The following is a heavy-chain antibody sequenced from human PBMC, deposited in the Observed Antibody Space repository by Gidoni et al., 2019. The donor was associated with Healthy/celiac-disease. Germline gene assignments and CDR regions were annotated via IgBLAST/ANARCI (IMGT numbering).Heavy chain of an antibody. CDR1: GFTFSSYA. Sequence: EVQLLESGGGLVQPGGSLRLSCAASGFTFSSYAMSWVRQAPGKGLEWVSAISGSGGSTYYADSVKGRFTISRDNSKNTLYLQMNSLRAEDTAVYYCAKDGGGAYYYGSGSYYFDYWGQGTLVTVSS. J-gene: IGHJ4*02. V-gene: IGHV3-23*01. CDR2: ISGSGGST. CDR3: AKDGGGAYYYGSGSYYFDY. D-gene: IGHD3-10*01.